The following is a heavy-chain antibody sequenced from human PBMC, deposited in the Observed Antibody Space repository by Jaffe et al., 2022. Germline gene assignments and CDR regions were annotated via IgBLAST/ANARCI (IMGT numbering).Heavy chain of an antibody. CDR3: AKGVWGYCSGGSCQAPYYFDY. D-gene: IGHD2-15*01. V-gene: IGHV3-23*01. Sequence: EVQLLESGGGLVQPGGSLRLSCAASGFTFSSYAMSWVRQAPGKGLEWVSAISGSGGSTYYADSVKGRFTISRDNSKNTLYLQMNSLRAEDTAVYYCAKGVWGYCSGGSCQAPYYFDYWGQGTLVTVSS. CDR1: GFTFSSYA. CDR2: ISGSGGST. J-gene: IGHJ4*02.